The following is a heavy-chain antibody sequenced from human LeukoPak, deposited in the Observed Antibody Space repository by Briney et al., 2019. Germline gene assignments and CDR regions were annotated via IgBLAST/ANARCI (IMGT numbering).Heavy chain of an antibody. CDR2: INHSGST. CDR3: ARAKYYDILTGYPEGFDP. Sequence: SETLSLTCAVYGGSFSGYYWSWIRQPPGKGLEWIGEINHSGSTNYNPSLKSRVTISVDTSKNQFSLKLSSVTAADTAVYYCARAKYYDILTGYPEGFDPWGQGTLVTVSS. CDR1: GGSFSGYY. D-gene: IGHD3-9*01. J-gene: IGHJ5*02. V-gene: IGHV4-34*01.